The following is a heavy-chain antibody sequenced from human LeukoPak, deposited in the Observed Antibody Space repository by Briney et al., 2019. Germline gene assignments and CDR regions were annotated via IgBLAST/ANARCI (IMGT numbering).Heavy chain of an antibody. CDR3: ARGARTIFGVVIRAGGFDY. CDR2: MNPNSGNT. D-gene: IGHD3-3*01. V-gene: IGHV1-8*03. J-gene: IGHJ4*02. Sequence: ASVKVSCKASGYTFTSYDINWVRQATGQGLEWMGWMNPNSGNTGYAQKFQGRVTITRNTSISTAYMELSSLRSEDTAVYYCARGARTIFGVVIRAGGFDYWGQGTLVTVSS. CDR1: GYTFTSYD.